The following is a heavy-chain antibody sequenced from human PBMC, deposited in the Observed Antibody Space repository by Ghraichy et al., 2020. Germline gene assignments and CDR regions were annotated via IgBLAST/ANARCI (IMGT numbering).Heavy chain of an antibody. CDR3: ARFSNRNDFWSGYPYFDY. CDR1: GGSFSGYY. CDR2: INHSGST. V-gene: IGHV4-34*01. D-gene: IGHD3-3*01. Sequence: SETLSLTCAVYGGSFSGYYWSWIRQPPGKGLEWIGEINHSGSTNYNPSLKSRVTISVDTSKNQFSLKLSSVTAADTAVYYCARFSNRNDFWSGYPYFDYWGQGTLVTVSS. J-gene: IGHJ4*02.